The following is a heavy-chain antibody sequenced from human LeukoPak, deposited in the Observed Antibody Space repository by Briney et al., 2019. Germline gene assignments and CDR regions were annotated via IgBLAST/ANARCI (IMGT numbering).Heavy chain of an antibody. V-gene: IGHV4-59*01. J-gene: IGHJ4*02. CDR3: AGIAARPGVFDY. Sequence: SETLSLTCTVSSGSISSYYWSWIRQPPGKGLEWIGYIYYSGSTNYNPSLKSRVTISVDTSKNQFSLKLSSVTAADTAVYYCAGIAARPGVFDYWGQGTLVTVSS. D-gene: IGHD6-6*01. CDR1: SGSISSYY. CDR2: IYYSGST.